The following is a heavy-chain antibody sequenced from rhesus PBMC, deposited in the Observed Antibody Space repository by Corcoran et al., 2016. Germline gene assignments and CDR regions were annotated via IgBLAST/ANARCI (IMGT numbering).Heavy chain of an antibody. V-gene: IGHV4-169*02. CDR1: GGSISSSY. Sequence: QLQLQESGPGLVKPSETLSVTCAVSGGSISSSYWSWIRQAPGKGLEWIGYIYGSGRSTNYNPALKSRVTLSVDTSKNQLSLKLSSVTAADTAVYYCASGGYYSGSFDYWGQGVLVTVSS. J-gene: IGHJ4*01. CDR2: IYGSGRST. CDR3: ASGGYYSGSFDY. D-gene: IGHD3-16*01.